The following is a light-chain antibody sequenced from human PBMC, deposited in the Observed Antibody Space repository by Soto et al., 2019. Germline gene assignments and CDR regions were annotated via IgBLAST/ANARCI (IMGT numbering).Light chain of an antibody. CDR1: QSVSSN. J-gene: IGKJ3*01. Sequence: EIVMTQSPATLSVSPGERATLSCRAGQSVSSNLAWYQQKPGQAPRLLIYDTSTRATGIPVRFSGSGSGTEFTLTISSLQSEDFAVYYCQQYNNWPPFTFGPGTTVDIK. V-gene: IGKV3-15*01. CDR2: DTS. CDR3: QQYNNWPPFT.